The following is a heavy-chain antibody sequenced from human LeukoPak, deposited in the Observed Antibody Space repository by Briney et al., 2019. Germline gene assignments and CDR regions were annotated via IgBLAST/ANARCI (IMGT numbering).Heavy chain of an antibody. Sequence: ASVKVSCKASGYTFTGYYMHWVRQAPGQGLEWMGRINPNSGGTNYAQKFQGRVTMTRDTSISTAYMELSRLRSDDTAVYYCARDLGTTAARRNWYFDLWGRGTLVTVSS. CDR3: ARDLGTTAARRNWYFDL. V-gene: IGHV1-2*06. D-gene: IGHD6-6*01. CDR2: INPNSGGT. CDR1: GYTFTGYY. J-gene: IGHJ2*01.